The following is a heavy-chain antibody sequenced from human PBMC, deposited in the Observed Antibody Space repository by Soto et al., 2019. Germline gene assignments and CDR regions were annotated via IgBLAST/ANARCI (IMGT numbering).Heavy chain of an antibody. D-gene: IGHD2-15*01. Sequence: QVQLVQSGAEVKKPGSSVKVSCKASGGTFSSYTISWVRQAPGQGLEWMGRIIPILGIANYAQKFQGRVTITADKSTSTAYMELSSLRAEDTAVYYCARERWPENFDLWGRGTLVTVSS. V-gene: IGHV1-69*08. CDR1: GGTFSSYT. CDR3: ARERWPENFDL. J-gene: IGHJ2*01. CDR2: IIPILGIA.